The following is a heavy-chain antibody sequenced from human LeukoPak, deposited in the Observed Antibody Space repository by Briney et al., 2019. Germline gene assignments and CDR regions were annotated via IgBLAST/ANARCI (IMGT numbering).Heavy chain of an antibody. J-gene: IGHJ6*03. Sequence: GASVKVSCKASGYTFTMYYIHWVRQAPGQGLEWMGGIMPLFNTANCAQQFQGRVTITTDESTSTAYMELSSLRFEDTAMYYCARVDRYHYYLDVWGKGTTVTVSS. V-gene: IGHV1-69*05. CDR2: IMPLFNTA. CDR3: ARVDRYHYYLDV. CDR1: GYTFTMYY.